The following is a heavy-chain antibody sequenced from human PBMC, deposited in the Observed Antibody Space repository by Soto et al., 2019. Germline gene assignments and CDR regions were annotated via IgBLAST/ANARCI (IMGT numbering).Heavy chain of an antibody. CDR2: ISGSGGST. CDR3: AKVTYYDILTGYLEDYYYGMDV. V-gene: IGHV3-23*01. J-gene: IGHJ6*02. Sequence: GGSLRLSCAASGFTFSDYYMSWIRQAPGKGLEWVSAISGSGGSTYYADSVKGRFTISRDNSKNTLYLQMNSLRAEDTAVYYCAKVTYYDILTGYLEDYYYGMDVWGQGTTVTVSS. D-gene: IGHD3-9*01. CDR1: GFTFSDYY.